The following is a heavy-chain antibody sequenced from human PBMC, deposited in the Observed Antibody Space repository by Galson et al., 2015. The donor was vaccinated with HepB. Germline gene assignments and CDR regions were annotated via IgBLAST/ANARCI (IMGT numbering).Heavy chain of an antibody. Sequence: LRLSCAASGFTFSRFGMFWVRQAPGKGLEWVSVMSDDGSKKYYADSVKGRFTISRDNSKNTLYLQMNSLRGEDTAVYYCAKEDGVSRALDYWGQGTLVTVPS. CDR2: MSDDGSKK. J-gene: IGHJ4*02. V-gene: IGHV3-30*18. D-gene: IGHD2-8*01. CDR3: AKEDGVSRALDY. CDR1: GFTFSRFG.